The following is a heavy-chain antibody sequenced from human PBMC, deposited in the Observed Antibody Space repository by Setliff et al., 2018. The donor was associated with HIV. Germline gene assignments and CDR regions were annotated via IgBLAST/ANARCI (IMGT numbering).Heavy chain of an antibody. CDR1: GFTFSNYS. V-gene: IGHV3-21*01. D-gene: IGHD1-26*01. J-gene: IGHJ4*02. CDR2: ISSSSSYT. Sequence: GGSLRLSCAASGFTFSNYSMNWVRQAPGKGLEWVSYISSSSSYTHYADSVKGRFTISRDNVKNSLYLQMNSLRAEDTAVYYCARDMYSGSSTDYWGQGTLVTVSS. CDR3: ARDMYSGSSTDY.